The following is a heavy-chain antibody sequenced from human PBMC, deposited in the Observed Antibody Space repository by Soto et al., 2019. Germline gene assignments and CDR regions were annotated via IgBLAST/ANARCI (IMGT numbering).Heavy chain of an antibody. D-gene: IGHD6-13*01. CDR2: IVVGSGNT. Sequence: ASVKVSCKASGFTFTSSAVQWVRQARGQRLEWIGWIVVGSGNTNYAQKFQERVTITRDMSTSTAYIELSSLRSEDTAGYYCAAGARVAAAGTKLFDYWGQGTLVTVSS. CDR3: AAGARVAAAGTKLFDY. J-gene: IGHJ4*02. V-gene: IGHV1-58*01. CDR1: GFTFTSSA.